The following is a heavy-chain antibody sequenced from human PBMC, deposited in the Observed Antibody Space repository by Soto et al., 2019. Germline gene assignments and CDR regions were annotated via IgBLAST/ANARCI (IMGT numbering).Heavy chain of an antibody. V-gene: IGHV4-34*01. CDR1: GGSFSGYY. CDR2: INHSGST. Sequence: SETLSLTCAVYGGSFSGYYWSWIRQPPGKGLEWIGEINHSGSTNYNPSLKSRVTISVDTSKNQFSLKLSSVTAADTAVYYCARVKRASTAMVTMNRNWFDPWGQGTLVTVSS. D-gene: IGHD5-18*01. J-gene: IGHJ5*02. CDR3: ARVKRASTAMVTMNRNWFDP.